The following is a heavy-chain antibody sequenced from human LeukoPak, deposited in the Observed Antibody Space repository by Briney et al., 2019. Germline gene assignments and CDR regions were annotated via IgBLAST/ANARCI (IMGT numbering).Heavy chain of an antibody. J-gene: IGHJ5*02. CDR3: AKTQGYYDA. CDR2: ISSRSSYI. D-gene: IGHD2-15*01. Sequence: GGSLRLSCAGSGFTFSRYNMNWFRQAPGKGLERVSSISSRSSYIFYADSVKGRFTISRDNSKNTLYLQMNSLRADDTAVYYCAKTQGYYDAWGQGALVTVSS. CDR1: GFTFSRYN. V-gene: IGHV3-21*04.